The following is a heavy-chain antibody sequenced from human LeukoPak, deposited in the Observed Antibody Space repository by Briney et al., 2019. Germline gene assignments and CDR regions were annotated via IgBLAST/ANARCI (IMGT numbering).Heavy chain of an antibody. CDR3: ARSGGGSSYGGFDY. J-gene: IGHJ4*02. CDR1: GGSISSYY. Sequence: SETLSLTCTVSGGSISSYYWSWIRQPPGKGLEWIGYMYYSGSTNYNPSLKSRVTISVDMSKNQFSLKLSSVTAADTAVYYCARSGGGSSYGGFDYWGQGTLVTVSS. D-gene: IGHD5-18*01. CDR2: MYYSGST. V-gene: IGHV4-59*01.